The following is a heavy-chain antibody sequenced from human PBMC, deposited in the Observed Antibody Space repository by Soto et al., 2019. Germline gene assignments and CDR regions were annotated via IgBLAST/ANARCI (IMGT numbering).Heavy chain of an antibody. V-gene: IGHV3-23*01. CDR3: ANYNYYDASGPS. Sequence: DVQLLESGGGLVQPGGSLRLSCAASGFTFSSYAMSWVRQAPGKGLEWVSAISGSGGNTYYADSVKGRFTISRDNSKNTLYLQMNSLRAEDTAVYYCANYNYYDASGPSWGQGTLVTVSS. CDR1: GFTFSSYA. D-gene: IGHD3-22*01. J-gene: IGHJ5*02. CDR2: ISGSGGNT.